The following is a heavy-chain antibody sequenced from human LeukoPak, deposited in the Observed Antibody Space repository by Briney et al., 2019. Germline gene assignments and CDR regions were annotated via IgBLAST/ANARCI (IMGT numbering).Heavy chain of an antibody. Sequence: TSSETLSLTCTVSGGSISSYHWSWIRQPPGKGLEWIGNMYYSGSTNYNPSLRSRVTISVDTSKNQFSLKLSSVTAADTAVYYCARGLVYYYYMDVWGKGTTVTISS. V-gene: IGHV4-59*01. J-gene: IGHJ6*03. CDR2: MYYSGST. CDR1: GGSISSYH. CDR3: ARGLVYYYYMDV.